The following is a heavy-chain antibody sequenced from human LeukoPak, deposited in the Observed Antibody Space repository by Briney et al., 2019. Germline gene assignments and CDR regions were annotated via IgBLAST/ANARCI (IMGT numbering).Heavy chain of an antibody. Sequence: GGSLRLSCAASGFTVSSNYMSWVRQAPGKGLEWVSVIYIAGNTYYAGSVKGRFTISRDNSKNTLYLQMNSLRAEDTAVYYCARDRNTGSSYENLFVYWGQGSLVTVSS. D-gene: IGHD1-26*01. J-gene: IGHJ4*02. CDR2: IYIAGNT. V-gene: IGHV3-53*01. CDR1: GFTVSSNY. CDR3: ARDRNTGSSYENLFVY.